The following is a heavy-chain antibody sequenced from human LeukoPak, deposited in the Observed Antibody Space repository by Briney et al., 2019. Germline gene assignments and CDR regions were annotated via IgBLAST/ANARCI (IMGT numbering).Heavy chain of an antibody. CDR2: ISYDGSNK. J-gene: IGHJ3*02. Sequence: GGSLRLSCAASGFTFSSYAMHWVRQAPGKGLEWVAVISYDGSNKYYADSVKGRFTISRDNSKNTLYLQMNSLRAEDTAVYYCAKDHGGGNSMGGFGAFDIWGQGTMVTVSS. CDR3: AKDHGGGNSMGGFGAFDI. CDR1: GFTFSSYA. D-gene: IGHD4-23*01. V-gene: IGHV3-30*04.